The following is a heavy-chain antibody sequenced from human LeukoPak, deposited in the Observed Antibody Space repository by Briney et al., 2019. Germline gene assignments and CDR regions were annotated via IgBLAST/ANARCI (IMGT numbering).Heavy chain of an antibody. Sequence: GASVKVSCKASGYTFTGYYMHWVRQAPGQGLEWMGRINPNSGGTNYAQKFQGRVTMTRDTSISTAYMELSRLRSEDTAVYYCARDSPQDYDFWSGYPSHYYYGMDVWGQGTTVTVSS. CDR1: GYTFTGYY. CDR3: ARDSPQDYDFWSGYPSHYYYGMDV. D-gene: IGHD3-3*01. J-gene: IGHJ6*02. V-gene: IGHV1-2*06. CDR2: INPNSGGT.